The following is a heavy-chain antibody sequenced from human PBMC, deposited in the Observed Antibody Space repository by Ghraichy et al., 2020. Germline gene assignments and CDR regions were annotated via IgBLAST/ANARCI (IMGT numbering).Heavy chain of an antibody. D-gene: IGHD3-9*01. CDR2: INPSGVTT. CDR3: AREIQMTGYFDP. V-gene: IGHV1-46*03. Sequence: ASVKVSCKASGYTFTNSYIHWVRQAPGQGLEWMGTINPSGVTTDYAQNFQGRVTLTRDTSTDTVYMELSSLTSEDTALYYCAREIQMTGYFDPWGQGTLVTVSS. CDR1: GYTFTNSY. J-gene: IGHJ5*02.